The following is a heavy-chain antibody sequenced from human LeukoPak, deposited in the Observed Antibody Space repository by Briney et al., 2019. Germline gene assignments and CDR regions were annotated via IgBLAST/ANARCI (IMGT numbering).Heavy chain of an antibody. CDR2: MYTSGST. J-gene: IGHJ4*02. Sequence: SQTLSLTCTVSGGSISSGGYYWSWIRQPAGKGLEWIGLMYTSGSTNYNPSLKSRVTMSLDTSKNQFSLKLSSVTAADTAVYYCARVGDYALKDWGQGTLVTVSS. V-gene: IGHV4-61*02. CDR1: GGSISSGGYY. D-gene: IGHD3-16*01. CDR3: ARVGDYALKD.